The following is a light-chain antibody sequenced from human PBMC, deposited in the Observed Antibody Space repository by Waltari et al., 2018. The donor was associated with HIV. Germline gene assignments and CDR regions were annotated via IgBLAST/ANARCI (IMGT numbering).Light chain of an antibody. Sequence: IVLTQSPKTLSLSPGERATLSCRASQNVSSDYLAWYRQRPGQAPRLVIYGVSNRATDIPDRITSSGSGTDFTFTINGLELEDVALYYCQQYSSSPYTFGQGTKLQIK. J-gene: IGKJ2*01. CDR2: GVS. CDR1: QNVSSDY. V-gene: IGKV3-20*01. CDR3: QQYSSSPYT.